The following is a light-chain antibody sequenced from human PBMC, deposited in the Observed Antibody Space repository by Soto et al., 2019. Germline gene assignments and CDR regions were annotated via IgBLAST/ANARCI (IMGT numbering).Light chain of an antibody. V-gene: IGLV2-14*01. CDR1: SSDVGGYNY. J-gene: IGLJ1*01. CDR2: EVS. Sequence: QSVLTQPASVSGSPGQSITTSFTGTSSDVGGYNYVSWYQQHPGQVPKLTIHEVSNRPSGASNRVSGSKSGNTASLTISGLQTEHESDYYCSTRGGSSPLYVSGNGTKVT. CDR3: STRGGSSPLYV.